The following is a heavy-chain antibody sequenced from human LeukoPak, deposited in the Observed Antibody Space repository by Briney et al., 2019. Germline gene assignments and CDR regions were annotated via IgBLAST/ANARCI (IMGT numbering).Heavy chain of an antibody. CDR2: INHSGST. J-gene: IGHJ4*02. Sequence: SETLSLTCAVYGGSFSGYYWSWIRQPPGKGLEWIGEINHSGSTNYNPSLKSRVTMSVDTSKNQFSLKLSSVTAADTAVYYCAREEGLGVSAYWGQGTLVTVSS. V-gene: IGHV4-34*01. CDR3: AREEGLGVSAY. CDR1: GGSFSGYY.